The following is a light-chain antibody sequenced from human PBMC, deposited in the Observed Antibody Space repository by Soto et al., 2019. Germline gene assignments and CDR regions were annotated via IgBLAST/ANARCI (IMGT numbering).Light chain of an antibody. CDR2: DAS. CDR3: HQYNSWPPGT. J-gene: IGKJ2*01. CDR1: QSISRS. Sequence: EIVMTQSPAILSVSPGERSTLSCISSQSISRSLAWYQQKPGQAPRLLISDASTRATGIPARFSGSGSGTEFTLTISSLQSEDFALHYCHQYNSWPPGTFGQGTKVDNK. V-gene: IGKV3-15*01.